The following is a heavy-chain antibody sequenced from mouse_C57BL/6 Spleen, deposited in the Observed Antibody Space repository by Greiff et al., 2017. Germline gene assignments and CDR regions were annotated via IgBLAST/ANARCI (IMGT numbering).Heavy chain of an antibody. CDR1: GYTFTSYW. CDR3: ARSGDYGRGAYAMDY. CDR2: IYPGSGST. D-gene: IGHD2-4*01. J-gene: IGHJ4*01. Sequence: QVQLKQPGAELVKPGASVKMSCKASGYTFTSYWITWVKQRPGQGLEWIGDIYPGSGSTNYNEKFKSNATLTVDTSSSTAYMQLSSLTSEDSAVYYCARSGDYGRGAYAMDYWGQGTSVTVSS. V-gene: IGHV1-55*01.